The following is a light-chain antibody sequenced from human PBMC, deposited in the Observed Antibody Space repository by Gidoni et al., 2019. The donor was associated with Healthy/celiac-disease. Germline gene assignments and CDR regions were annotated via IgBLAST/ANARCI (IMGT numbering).Light chain of an antibody. J-gene: IGKJ4*01. CDR1: QGISSA. V-gene: IGKV1-13*02. Sequence: AIQLTQSPSSLSASVGDRVTITCRASQGISSALAWYQQKPGKAPKLLIYDASSLESGVPSRCSGSGSGTDFTLTISSLQPEDFATYYCQQFNSYPPLTFGGGTKVEIK. CDR3: QQFNSYPPLT. CDR2: DAS.